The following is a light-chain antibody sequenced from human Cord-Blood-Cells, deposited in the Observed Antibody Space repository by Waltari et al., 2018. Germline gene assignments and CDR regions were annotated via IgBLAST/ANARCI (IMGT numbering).Light chain of an antibody. CDR3: NSRDSSGNYV. CDR2: GKN. CDR1: SLRSNY. J-gene: IGLJ1*01. Sequence: SSELTQDPAVSVALGQTVRITCQGDSLRSNYASWYQQKPGQAPVLVIYGKNNRPSGIPDRFSGSSSGNTASLTITGAQAEDEADYYCNSRDSSGNYVFGTGTKVTVL. V-gene: IGLV3-19*01.